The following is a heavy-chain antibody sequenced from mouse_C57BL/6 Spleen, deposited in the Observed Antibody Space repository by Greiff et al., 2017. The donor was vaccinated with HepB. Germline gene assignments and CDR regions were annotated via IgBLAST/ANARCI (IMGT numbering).Heavy chain of an antibody. V-gene: IGHV5-4*01. D-gene: IGHD3-2*02. Sequence: EVQLVESGGGLVKPGGSLKLSCAASGFTFSSYAMSWVRQTPEKRLEWVATISDGGRYTYYPDNVKGRFTISRDNAKNNLYLQMSRLKSEDTAMYYCARDSSGQAWFAYWGQGTLVTVSA. CDR1: GFTFSSYA. CDR3: ARDSSGQAWFAY. J-gene: IGHJ3*01. CDR2: ISDGGRYT.